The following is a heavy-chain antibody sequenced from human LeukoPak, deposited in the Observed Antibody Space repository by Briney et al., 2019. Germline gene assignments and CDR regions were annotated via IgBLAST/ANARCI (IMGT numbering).Heavy chain of an antibody. CDR2: ICYSGST. CDR1: GGSISSYY. CDR3: ARAYSDSWYYFDY. D-gene: IGHD6-13*01. V-gene: IGHV4-59*01. Sequence: KASETLSLTCTVSGGSISSYYWSWIRQPPGKGLEWIGYICYSGSTNYNSSLKSRVTISVDTSKNQFSLKLSSVTAADTAVYYCARAYSDSWYYFDYWGQGTLVTVSS. J-gene: IGHJ4*02.